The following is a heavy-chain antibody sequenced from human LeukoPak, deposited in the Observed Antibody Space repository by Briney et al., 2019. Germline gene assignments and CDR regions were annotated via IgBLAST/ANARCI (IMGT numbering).Heavy chain of an antibody. CDR1: GFDFSSYG. CDR3: ARDWGHCTNGVCYRFDY. J-gene: IGHJ4*02. CDR2: IWYDGSTK. V-gene: IGHV3-33*01. Sequence: ERSLRLSCAASGFDFSSYGIHWVRQAPGKGLEWVAVIWYDGSTKYYADSVKGRFTISRDDSKNTLYLQMNSLRAEDTAVYYCARDWGHCTNGVCYRFDYWGQGALVTVSS. D-gene: IGHD2-8*01.